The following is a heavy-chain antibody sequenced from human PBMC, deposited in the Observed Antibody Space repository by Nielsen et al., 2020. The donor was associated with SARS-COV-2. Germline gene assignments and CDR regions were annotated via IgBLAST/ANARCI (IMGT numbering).Heavy chain of an antibody. J-gene: IGHJ6*03. V-gene: IGHV4-31*03. CDR1: GGSISSGGYY. Sequence: SETLSLTCTVSGGSISSGGYYWSWIRQHPGKGLEWIGYIYYSGSTYYNPSLKRRVTISVDTSKNQFSLKLSSVTAADTAVYYCARVTTHYYYYMDVWGKGTTVTVSS. CDR3: ARVTTHYYYYMDV. CDR2: IYYSGST. D-gene: IGHD1-26*01.